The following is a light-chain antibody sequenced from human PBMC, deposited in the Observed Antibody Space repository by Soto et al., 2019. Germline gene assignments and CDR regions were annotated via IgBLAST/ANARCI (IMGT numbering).Light chain of an antibody. J-gene: IGLJ1*01. Sequence: QSVLTQPPSASGTPGQRVTISCSTSSSNIGGNTVNWYQQVPGTAPKLLIYIYDQRPSGVPDRFSGSKSGTSASLAISGPQSEDEADYYCAAWDASLNGYVFGTGTKVTVL. V-gene: IGLV1-44*01. CDR2: IYD. CDR3: AAWDASLNGYV. CDR1: SSNIGGNT.